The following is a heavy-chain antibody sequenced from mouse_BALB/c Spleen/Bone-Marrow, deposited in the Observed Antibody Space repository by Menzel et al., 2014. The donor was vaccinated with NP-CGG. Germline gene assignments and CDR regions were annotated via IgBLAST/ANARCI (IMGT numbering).Heavy chain of an antibody. D-gene: IGHD2-4*01. J-gene: IGHJ4*01. V-gene: IGHV5-9-4*01. CDR1: GFTFSSYA. CDR3: AREGLRRRAAMDY. CDR2: ISSGGSYT. Sequence: AVSGFTFSSYAMSWVRQSPEKRLEWVAEISSGGSYTYYPDTVTGRFTISRDNAKNTLYLEMSSLRSEDTAMYYCAREGLRRRAAMDYWGQGTSVTVSS.